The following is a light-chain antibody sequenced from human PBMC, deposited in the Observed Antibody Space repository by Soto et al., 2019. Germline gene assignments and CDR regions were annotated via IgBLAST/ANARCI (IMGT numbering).Light chain of an antibody. J-gene: IGKJ5*01. CDR2: AAS. CDR1: ENIARH. Sequence: DIQMTQSPYSLSASVGDRITITCRTSENIARHLNWYQQKPGKAPNLLIYAASNLQNGVPLRFRGGGSGTDFTLTISNLQPEDFATYYCQQSYSTLSITFGQGIRLEIK. V-gene: IGKV1-39*01. CDR3: QQSYSTLSIT.